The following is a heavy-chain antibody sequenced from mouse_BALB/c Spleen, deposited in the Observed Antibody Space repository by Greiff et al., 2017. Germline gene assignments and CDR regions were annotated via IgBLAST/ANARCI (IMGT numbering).Heavy chain of an antibody. CDR2: IRNKANGYTT. CDR3: ARGYGFAY. Sequence: EVMLVESGGGLVQPGGSLRLSCATSGFTFTDYYMSWVRQPPGKALEWLGFIRNKANGYTTEYSASVKGRFTISRDNSQSILYLQMNTLRAEDSATYYCARGYGFAYWGQGTLVTVSA. J-gene: IGHJ3*01. V-gene: IGHV7-3*02. D-gene: IGHD2-14*01. CDR1: GFTFTDYY.